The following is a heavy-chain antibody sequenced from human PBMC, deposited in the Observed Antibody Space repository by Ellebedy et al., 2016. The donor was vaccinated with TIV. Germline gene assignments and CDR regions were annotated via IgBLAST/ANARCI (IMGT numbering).Heavy chain of an antibody. CDR3: AKNSLETLVTP. D-gene: IGHD4-23*01. CDR2: FSGSADRT. Sequence: PGGSLRLSCAASGFTFSSSAMSWVRQAPEKGLEWVSTFSGSADRTYYADSVKGRFTISRDNSKNTLYLQMNSLRADDTALYYCAKNSLETLVTPWGQGTLVTVSS. J-gene: IGHJ4*02. CDR1: GFTFSSSA. V-gene: IGHV3-23*01.